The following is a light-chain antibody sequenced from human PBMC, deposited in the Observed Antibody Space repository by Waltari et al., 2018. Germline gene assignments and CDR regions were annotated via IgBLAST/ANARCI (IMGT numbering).Light chain of an antibody. Sequence: QSVLTQTPSASGTPGQRVTISCSGSSFNIGSHTVNWYQQLPGTAPKLIMFGNNHRPSGVPGRFSGSRSGPSSSLAISGLQSEDEADYYCGVWDDSLNGVVFGGGTKLT. CDR3: GVWDDSLNGVV. J-gene: IGLJ2*01. CDR2: GNN. CDR1: SFNIGSHT. V-gene: IGLV1-44*01.